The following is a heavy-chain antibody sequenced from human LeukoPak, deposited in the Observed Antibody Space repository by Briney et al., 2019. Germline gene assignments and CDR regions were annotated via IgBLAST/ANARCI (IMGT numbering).Heavy chain of an antibody. CDR3: ARDSPGYGGYSY. CDR1: GFSISSYG. J-gene: IGHJ4*02. Sequence: PGGSLRLSCAASGFSISSYGMHWVRQAPGKGLEWVAVILYDGSKKFYADSVKGRFTISRDNSKNTLYLQMNRLRSEDTAVYYCARDSPGYGGYSYWGQGTLVTVSS. D-gene: IGHD5-12*01. V-gene: IGHV3-30*03. CDR2: ILYDGSKK.